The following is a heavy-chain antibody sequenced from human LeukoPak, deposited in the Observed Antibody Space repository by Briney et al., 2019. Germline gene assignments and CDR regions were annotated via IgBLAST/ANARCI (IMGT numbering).Heavy chain of an antibody. Sequence: ASVKVSCKASGYTFTSYYMHWLRQAPGQGLEWMGWINPNSGGTHYAQTFQGRVTMTRDTSINTVYMELSRLTSDDTAVYYCARAWGYSSSLEDYWGQGTLVTVSS. V-gene: IGHV1-2*02. CDR2: INPNSGGT. D-gene: IGHD6-13*01. J-gene: IGHJ4*02. CDR3: ARAWGYSSSLEDY. CDR1: GYTFTSYY.